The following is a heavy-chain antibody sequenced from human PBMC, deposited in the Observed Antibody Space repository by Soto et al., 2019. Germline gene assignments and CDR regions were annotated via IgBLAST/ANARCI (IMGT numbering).Heavy chain of an antibody. CDR3: ARTVGSGSPDFDY. V-gene: IGHV4-31*03. Sequence: SETLSLTCSVSGASITSDGYYWSWIRQFPGKGLEWIGHIYYSGNSYYNLSLGSRLLISVDTSKNQFSLKLSSVTAADTAVYYCARTVGSGSPDFDYWGQGILVTVSS. J-gene: IGHJ4*02. CDR2: IYYSGNS. D-gene: IGHD3-10*01. CDR1: GASITSDGYY.